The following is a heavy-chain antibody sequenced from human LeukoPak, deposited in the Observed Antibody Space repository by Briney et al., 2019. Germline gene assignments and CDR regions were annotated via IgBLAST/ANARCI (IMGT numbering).Heavy chain of an antibody. D-gene: IGHD6-19*01. CDR3: ARRKPSSGWYFDY. CDR2: IDPSDSYT. V-gene: IGHV5-10-1*01. J-gene: IGHJ4*02. Sequence: GESLRISCKSSGYSFTSYWISWVRQMPGKGLEWMGRIDPSDSYTNYSPSFQGHVTISADKSISTAYLQWSNLKASDTAMYYCARRKPSSGWYFDYWGQGTLVTVSS. CDR1: GYSFTSYW.